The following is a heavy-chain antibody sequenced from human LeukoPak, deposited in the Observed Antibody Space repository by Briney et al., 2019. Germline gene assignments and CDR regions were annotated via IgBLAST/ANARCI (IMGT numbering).Heavy chain of an antibody. Sequence: PGGSLRLSCAASGFTFSSYGMSWVRQAPGKGLEWVAKIKQDGSEKYYVDSVKGRFTISRDNAKKSMYLTMNSLRVEDTAVYYCVREVLYYYCAERLFWFDPWGQGTLVTVSS. CDR2: IKQDGSEK. CDR3: VREVLYYYCAERLFWFDP. CDR1: GFTFSSYG. V-gene: IGHV3-7*01. D-gene: IGHD3-10*01. J-gene: IGHJ5*02.